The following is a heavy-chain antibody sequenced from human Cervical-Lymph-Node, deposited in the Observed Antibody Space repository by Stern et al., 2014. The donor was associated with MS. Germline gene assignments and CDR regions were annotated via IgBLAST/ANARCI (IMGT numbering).Heavy chain of an antibody. D-gene: IGHD6-13*01. CDR2: IWYAGSNK. J-gene: IGHJ6*02. CDR3: ARSSSPSPYYYYGMDV. Sequence: QVQLVESGGGVVQPGRSLRLSCAASGFTFSSYGMHWVRQAPGKGLGWVAVIWYAGSNKSDADSVKGRFTISRDNSKNTLYLQMNSLRAEDTAVYYCARSSSPSPYYYYGMDVWGQGTTVTVSS. CDR1: GFTFSSYG. V-gene: IGHV3-33*01.